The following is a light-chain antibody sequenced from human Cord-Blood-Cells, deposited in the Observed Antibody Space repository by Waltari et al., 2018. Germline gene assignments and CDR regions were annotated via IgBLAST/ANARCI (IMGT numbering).Light chain of an antibody. CDR3: CSYAGSRV. Sequence: QSALTQPASVSGSPGQSITISCTGTSSDVGSYNLVSWYQQHPGKAPKLMIYEGSKWPSGVSNRFSGSKSGNTASLTLSGLQAEDEADYYCCSYAGSRVFGGGTKLTVL. J-gene: IGLJ3*02. CDR2: EGS. CDR1: SSDVGSYNL. V-gene: IGLV2-23*01.